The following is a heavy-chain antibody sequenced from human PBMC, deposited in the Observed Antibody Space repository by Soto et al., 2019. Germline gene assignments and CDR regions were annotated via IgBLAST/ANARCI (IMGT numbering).Heavy chain of an antibody. D-gene: IGHD3-22*01. V-gene: IGHV4-30-4*01. CDR2: IYYSGST. J-gene: IGHJ5*02. Sequence: QVQLQESGPGLVKPSQTLSLTCTVSGGSISSGDYYWSWIRQPPGKVLEWIGYIYYSGSTYYNPSLKSRVTISVDTSKNQFSLKLSSVTAADTAAYYCARDPLWYDSSGSGSWGQGTLVTVSS. CDR1: GGSISSGDYY. CDR3: ARDPLWYDSSGSGS.